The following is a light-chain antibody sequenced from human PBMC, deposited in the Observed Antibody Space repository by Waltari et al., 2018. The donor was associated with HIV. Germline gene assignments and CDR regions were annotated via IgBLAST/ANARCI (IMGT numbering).Light chain of an antibody. V-gene: IGLV3-21*02. CDR2: DDS. J-gene: IGLJ2*01. CDR3: QAWDSSTVV. Sequence: SYVLTQPPSVSVAPGQTARITCGGNNIGSKSVHWYQQKPGQAPVLVVYDDSDRPSGIPERFSGSNSGNTATLTISGTQAMDEGDYYCQAWDSSTVVFGGGTKLTVL. CDR1: NIGSKS.